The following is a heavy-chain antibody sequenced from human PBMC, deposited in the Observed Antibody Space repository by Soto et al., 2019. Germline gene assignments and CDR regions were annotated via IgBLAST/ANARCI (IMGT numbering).Heavy chain of an antibody. J-gene: IGHJ6*02. CDR2: MNPNSGNT. CDR1: GYTFTSYD. Sequence: QVQLVQSGAEVKKPGASVKVSCKASGYTFTSYDINWVRQATGQGLEWMGWMNPNSGNTGYAQKFQGRVTMTRNTSISTAYMELSSLRSEDTAVYYCVSEAIAAAGNYYYYGMDVWGQGTTVTVSS. D-gene: IGHD6-13*01. V-gene: IGHV1-8*01. CDR3: VSEAIAAAGNYYYYGMDV.